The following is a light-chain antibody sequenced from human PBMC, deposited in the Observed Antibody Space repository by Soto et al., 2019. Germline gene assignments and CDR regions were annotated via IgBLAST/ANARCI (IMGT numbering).Light chain of an antibody. CDR1: SRDIGDYNY. CDR3: SSYSSSNTLYL. CDR2: EVY. V-gene: IGLV2-14*01. Sequence: QSVLTHPASVSGSPGQSITIPCTGTSRDIGDYNYVSWYQQHPGKAPKLLIYEVYNRPAGVSDRFSGSKSGNTASLTISGLQTGDEGDYYCSSYSSSNTLYLFGTGTKVTVL. J-gene: IGLJ1*01.